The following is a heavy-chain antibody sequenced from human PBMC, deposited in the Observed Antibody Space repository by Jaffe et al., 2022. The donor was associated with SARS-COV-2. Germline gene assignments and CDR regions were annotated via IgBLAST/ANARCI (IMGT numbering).Heavy chain of an antibody. CDR2: IYNTGDA. J-gene: IGHJ5*02. V-gene: IGHV4-59*11. Sequence: QVQLQESGPGLVKPSETLSLICTVSGGSISNHYWSWIRQPPGKGLEWIGHIYNTGDANYNPSLKSRVTISLDTSRDQFSLHLTSVTAADTAVYYCARRTSYYRTNGGYYWFDPWGQGTLVSVSS. CDR1: GGSISNHY. D-gene: IGHD5-12*01. CDR3: ARRTSYYRTNGGYYWFDP.